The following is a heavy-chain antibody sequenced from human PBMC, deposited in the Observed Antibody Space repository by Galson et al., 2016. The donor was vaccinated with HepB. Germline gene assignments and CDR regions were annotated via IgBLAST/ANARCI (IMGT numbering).Heavy chain of an antibody. CDR3: ARMPAGRRRDLVRGMLQPAYYLFLGLDV. CDR2: IHPGDSNT. J-gene: IGHJ6*02. Sequence: QSGAEVKKSGESLRISCQASGYTFTTSWIAWVRHMPGKGLEWMGVIHPGDSNTKYSPSFQGRVSISADRSTATAHLHWFSLQDSDTGLYFCARMPAGRRRDLVRGMLQPAYYLFLGLDVWGQGTTVTVSS. CDR1: GYTFTTSW. D-gene: IGHD3-10*02. V-gene: IGHV5-51*01.